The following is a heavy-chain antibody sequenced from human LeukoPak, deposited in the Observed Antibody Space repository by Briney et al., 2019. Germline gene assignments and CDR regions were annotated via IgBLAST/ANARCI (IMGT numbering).Heavy chain of an antibody. CDR2: IYYSGST. Sequence: PSETLSLTCTVSGGSISSSNYYWGWIRQPPGKGLEWIGSIYYSGSTYYNQSLKSRVTISVDTSKNQFSLKLSSVTAADTAVYYCARLDGYCSGGSCYSVSFVDPWGQGTLVTVSS. CDR1: GGSISSSNYY. J-gene: IGHJ5*02. CDR3: ARLDGYCSGGSCYSVSFVDP. D-gene: IGHD2-15*01. V-gene: IGHV4-39*01.